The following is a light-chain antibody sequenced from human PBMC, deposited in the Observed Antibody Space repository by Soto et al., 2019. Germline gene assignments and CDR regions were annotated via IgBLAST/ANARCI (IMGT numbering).Light chain of an antibody. CDR2: AAS. CDR1: QSISSY. J-gene: IGKJ5*01. Sequence: DIQMTQSPSSLSASVGDRVTITSRASQSISSYLNWYQQKPGKAPKILIYAASSLQSGVPSRFSGSGSGTDFTLTISSLQPEDVTTYYCQQSYSTPYTFGQGTRLEIK. V-gene: IGKV1-39*01. CDR3: QQSYSTPYT.